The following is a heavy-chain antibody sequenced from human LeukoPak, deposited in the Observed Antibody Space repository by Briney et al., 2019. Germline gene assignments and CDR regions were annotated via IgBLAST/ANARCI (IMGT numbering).Heavy chain of an antibody. D-gene: IGHD3-10*01. CDR2: INHSGST. J-gene: IGHJ5*02. CDR3: ATAHHSLHYYASGSYYHNWFDP. Sequence: PSETLSLTCAVYGGSFSDYYWSWIRQPPGKGLEWIGEINHSGSTNYNPSLKSRVTISVDTSKNQFSLKLSSVTAADTAVYYCATAHHSLHYYASGSYYHNWFDPWGQGALVTVSS. CDR1: GGSFSDYY. V-gene: IGHV4-34*01.